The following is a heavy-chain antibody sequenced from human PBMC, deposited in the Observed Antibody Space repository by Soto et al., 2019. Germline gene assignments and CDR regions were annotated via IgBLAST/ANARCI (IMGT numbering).Heavy chain of an antibody. V-gene: IGHV3-21*01. CDR3: ARDGYSSTNYYYYYGMDV. D-gene: IGHD6-13*01. CDR1: GFTFSSYS. Sequence: PGGSLRLSCAASGFTFSSYSMNWVRQAPGKGLEWVSSISSSSSYIYYADSVKGRFTISRDNAKNSLYLQMNSLRAEDTAVYYCARDGYSSTNYYYYYGMDVWGQGTTVTVSS. CDR2: ISSSSSYI. J-gene: IGHJ6*02.